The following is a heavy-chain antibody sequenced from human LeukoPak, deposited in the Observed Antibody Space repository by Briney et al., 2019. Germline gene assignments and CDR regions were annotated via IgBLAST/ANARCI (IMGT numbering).Heavy chain of an antibody. CDR1: GFTFSSYG. CDR2: ISYDGSNK. J-gene: IGHJ4*02. Sequence: GGSLRLSCAASGFTFSSYGMHWVRQAPGKGLEWVAVISYDGSNKYYADSVKGRFTISRDNSKNTLYLQMNSLRAEDTAVYYCAKDDPFFHYWGQGTLVTVSS. V-gene: IGHV3-30*18. CDR3: AKDDPFFHY.